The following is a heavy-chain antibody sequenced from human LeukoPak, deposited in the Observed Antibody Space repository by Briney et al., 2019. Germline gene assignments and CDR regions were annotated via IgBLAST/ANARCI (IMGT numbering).Heavy chain of an antibody. V-gene: IGHV3-48*01. CDR2: VGISSGNT. J-gene: IGHJ4*02. Sequence: PGGSLRLSCAASGFTFSDYSMNWVRQAPGKGLEWISYVGISSGNTKYADSVKGRFTISGDKAKNSLYLQMNSLRVEDTAVYYCARDLYSSGWGYFDYWGQGTLVTVSS. CDR3: ARDLYSSGWGYFDY. D-gene: IGHD6-19*01. CDR1: GFTFSDYS.